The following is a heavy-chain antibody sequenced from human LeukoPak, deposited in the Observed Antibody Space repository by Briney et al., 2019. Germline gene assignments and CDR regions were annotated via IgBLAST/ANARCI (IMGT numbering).Heavy chain of an antibody. Sequence: GASVKVSCKASGYTFTSYGISWVRQAPGQGLEWMGGIIPIFGTANYAQKFQGRVTITTDESTSTAYMELSSLRSEDTAVYYCARVNDFSFYYMDVWGKGTTVTVSS. CDR1: GYTFTSYG. J-gene: IGHJ6*03. CDR3: ARVNDFSFYYMDV. D-gene: IGHD3-3*01. V-gene: IGHV1-69*05. CDR2: IIPIFGTA.